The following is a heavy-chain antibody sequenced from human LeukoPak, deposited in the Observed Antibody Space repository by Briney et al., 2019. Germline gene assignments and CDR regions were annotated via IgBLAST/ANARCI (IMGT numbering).Heavy chain of an antibody. Sequence: GVTLRLSCAASGFTFSSYGMHWLRQAPGKGLVWVAVISYDGSNKYYADSVKGRFTVSRANAKNSLYLQMNSLRAEDTAVYYCARTSSGYSGYDYWGQGTLVSVSS. CDR1: GFTFSSYG. V-gene: IGHV3-30*03. CDR3: ARTSSGYSGYDY. CDR2: ISYDGSNK. J-gene: IGHJ4*02. D-gene: IGHD5-12*01.